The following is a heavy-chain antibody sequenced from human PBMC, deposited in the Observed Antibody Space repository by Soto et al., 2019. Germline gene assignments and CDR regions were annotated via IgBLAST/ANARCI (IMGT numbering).Heavy chain of an antibody. Sequence: GGSLRLSCAASVFIFIDYGIHWVRQAPGKGLEWVALIWYDGSKKYYADSVKGRFTASRDNINSTLYLEMNSLRVEDSAVYYCAREGAVAGSQDFWGQGTLVTVSS. CDR1: VFIFIDYG. V-gene: IGHV3-33*01. D-gene: IGHD6-19*01. CDR3: AREGAVAGSQDF. J-gene: IGHJ4*02. CDR2: IWYDGSKK.